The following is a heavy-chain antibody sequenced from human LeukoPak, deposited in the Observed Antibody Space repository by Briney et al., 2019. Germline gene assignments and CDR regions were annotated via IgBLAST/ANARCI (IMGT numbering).Heavy chain of an antibody. V-gene: IGHV4-34*01. J-gene: IGHJ1*01. D-gene: IGHD4-23*01. CDR3: ARYLDYGGNSRVFQH. CDR2: INHGGST. Sequence: PSETLSLTCAAYGGSLSAYYWTWIRQPPGKGLEWIGEINHGGSTNYNPSLKSRVTISIDTSKNQFSLKLSSVTAADTAFYYCARYLDYGGNSRVFQHWGQGTLVTVSS. CDR1: GGSLSAYY.